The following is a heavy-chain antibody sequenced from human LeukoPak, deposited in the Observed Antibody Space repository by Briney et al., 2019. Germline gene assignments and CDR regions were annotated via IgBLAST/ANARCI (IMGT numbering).Heavy chain of an antibody. CDR3: ARTAGITMVRGVIRPYYFDY. J-gene: IGHJ4*02. CDR2: INPNSGGT. V-gene: IGHV1-2*02. D-gene: IGHD3-10*01. CDR1: GYTFTGYY. Sequence: ASVKVSCKASGYTFTGYYMHWVRQAPGQGLEWMGWINPNSGGTNYAQKFQGRVTMTRDTSISTAYMELSRLRSDDTAVYYCARTAGITMVRGVIRPYYFDYWGQGTLVTASS.